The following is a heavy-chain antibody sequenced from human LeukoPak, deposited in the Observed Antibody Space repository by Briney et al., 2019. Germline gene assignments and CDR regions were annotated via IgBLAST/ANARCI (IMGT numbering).Heavy chain of an antibody. CDR3: ARGKRFFAPNDY. CDR1: GFTFSSYS. J-gene: IGHJ4*02. D-gene: IGHD3-3*01. CDR2: ISISGTTI. Sequence: GGSLRLSCEASGFTFSSYSMNWVRQAPGKGLEWISFISISGTTISYAESVKGRFTISRDNAKNLLYLQMSSLGAEDTAVYYCARGKRFFAPNDYWGQGTLVTVSS. V-gene: IGHV3-48*01.